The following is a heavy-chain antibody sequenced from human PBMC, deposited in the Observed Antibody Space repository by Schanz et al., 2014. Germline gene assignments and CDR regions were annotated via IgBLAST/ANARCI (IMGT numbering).Heavy chain of an antibody. CDR2: ITDIGTYT. D-gene: IGHD6-6*01. CDR3: AKDQRPYSSSSGFDY. CDR1: EFIFSTYT. V-gene: IGHV3-21*01. Sequence: EVQLVESGGGLVKPVGSLRLSCAASEFIFSTYTMNWVRRAPGKGLEWVSSITDIGTYTYYADSVKGRFTISRDNAKNSLYLQMNSLRAEDTAVYYCAKDQRPYSSSSGFDYWGQGTLVTVSS. J-gene: IGHJ4*02.